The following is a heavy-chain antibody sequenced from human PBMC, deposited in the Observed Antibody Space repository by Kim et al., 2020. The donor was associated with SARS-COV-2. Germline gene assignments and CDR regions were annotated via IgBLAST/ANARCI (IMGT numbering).Heavy chain of an antibody. V-gene: IGHV4-34*01. CDR3: ARGRYGSGRFDP. CDR2: INHSGST. D-gene: IGHD3-10*01. Sequence: SETLSLTCAVYGGSFSGYYWSWIRQPPGKGLEWIGEINHSGSTNYNPSLKSRVTISVDTSKNQFSLKLSSVTAADTAVYYCARGRYGSGRFDPWGQGTLVTVSS. CDR1: GGSFSGYY. J-gene: IGHJ5*02.